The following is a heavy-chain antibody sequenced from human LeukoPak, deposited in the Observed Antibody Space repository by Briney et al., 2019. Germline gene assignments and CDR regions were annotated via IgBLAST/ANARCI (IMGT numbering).Heavy chain of an antibody. CDR3: ARHKGWLPHFDY. CDR1: GGTFSSYA. J-gene: IGHJ4*02. V-gene: IGHV1-69*05. Sequence: SVKVSCKASGGTFSSYAISWVRQAPGQGLEWMGGIIPIFGTANYAQKFQGRVTITTDESTSTAYMELSSLRSEDTAVYYCARHKGWLPHFDYWGQGTLVTVSS. D-gene: IGHD5-24*01. CDR2: IIPIFGTA.